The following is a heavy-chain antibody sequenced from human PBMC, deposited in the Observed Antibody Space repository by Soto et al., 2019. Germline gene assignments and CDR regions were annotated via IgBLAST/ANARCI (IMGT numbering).Heavy chain of an antibody. CDR3: AREGGIAAAGTGSQYYFDY. CDR2: IWYDGSNK. J-gene: IGHJ4*02. V-gene: IGHV3-33*01. CDR1: GFTFSSYG. D-gene: IGHD6-13*01. Sequence: GGSLRLSCAASGFTFSSYGMHWVRQAPGKGLEWVAVIWYDGSNKYYADSVKGRFTISRDNSKNTLYLQMNSLRAEDTAVYYCAREGGIAAAGTGSQYYFDYWGQGTLVTVSS.